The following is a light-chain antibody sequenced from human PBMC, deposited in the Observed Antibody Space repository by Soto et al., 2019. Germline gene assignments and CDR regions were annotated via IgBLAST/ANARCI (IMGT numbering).Light chain of an antibody. CDR1: QSVSSY. CDR2: DAS. Sequence: EIVLTQSPATLSLSPGERATLSCRASQSVSSYLAWYQQKPGQAPRLLIYDASNRATGIPARFSGSGSGTDFTLTISSLDPEDFAVYDFQQRSNWPGTFGQGTKLEIK. CDR3: QQRSNWPGT. V-gene: IGKV3-11*01. J-gene: IGKJ2*01.